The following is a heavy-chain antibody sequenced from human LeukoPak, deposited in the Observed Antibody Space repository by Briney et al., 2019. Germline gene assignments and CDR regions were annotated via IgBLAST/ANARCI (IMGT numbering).Heavy chain of an antibody. CDR1: GGTFSNYA. J-gene: IGHJ5*02. CDR2: INPNSGGT. Sequence: ASVKVSCKASGGTFSNYAISWVRQAPGQGLEWMGWINPNSGGTNYAQKFQGRVTMTRDTSISTAYMELSRLRSDDTAVYYCARGYSGYVGFDPWGQGTLVTVSS. V-gene: IGHV1-2*02. D-gene: IGHD5-12*01. CDR3: ARGYSGYVGFDP.